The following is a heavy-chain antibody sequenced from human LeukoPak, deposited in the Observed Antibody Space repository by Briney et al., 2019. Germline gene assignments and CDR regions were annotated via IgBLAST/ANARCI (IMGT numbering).Heavy chain of an antibody. D-gene: IGHD3-22*01. V-gene: IGHV3-23*01. CDR3: AKRLSYYDSSGYFDY. CDR1: GFTFSSYA. J-gene: IGHJ4*02. CDR2: ISGSGGST. Sequence: GGSLRLSCAASGFTFSSYAMSWVRQAPGKGPEWVSAISGSGGSTYYADSVKGRFTISRDNSKNTLYLQMNSLRAEDTAAYYCAKRLSYYDSSGYFDYWGQGTLVTVSS.